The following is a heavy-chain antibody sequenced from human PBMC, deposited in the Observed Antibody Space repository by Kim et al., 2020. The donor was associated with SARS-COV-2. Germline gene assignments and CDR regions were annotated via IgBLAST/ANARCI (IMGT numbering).Heavy chain of an antibody. CDR2: IIPIFGTA. V-gene: IGHV1-69*13. J-gene: IGHJ5*02. CDR1: GGTFSSYA. Sequence: SVKVSCKASGGTFSSYAISRVRQAPGQGLEWMGGIIPIFGTANYAQKFQGRVTITADASTSTAYMELSSLRSEDTAVYYCARRRLEGPFGSWENWFDPWGQGTLVTVSS. CDR3: ARRRLEGPFGSWENWFDP. D-gene: IGHD1-26*01.